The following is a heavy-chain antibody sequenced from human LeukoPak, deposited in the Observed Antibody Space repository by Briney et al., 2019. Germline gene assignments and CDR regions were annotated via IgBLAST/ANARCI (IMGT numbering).Heavy chain of an antibody. CDR3: ASDPRFGESAYYYGMDV. CDR1: GGTFSRYA. CDR2: IIPIFGTA. Sequence: SVKVSCKASGGTFSRYAISWVRQAPGQGLEWMGGIIPIFGTANYAQKFQGRVTITADESTSTAYMELSSLRSEDTAVYYCASDPRFGESAYYYGMDVWGQGTTVTVSS. V-gene: IGHV1-69*01. D-gene: IGHD3-10*02. J-gene: IGHJ6*02.